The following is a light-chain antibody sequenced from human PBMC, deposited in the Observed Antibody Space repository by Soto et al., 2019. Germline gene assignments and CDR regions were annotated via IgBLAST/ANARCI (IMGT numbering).Light chain of an antibody. J-gene: IGLJ1*01. CDR2: EGS. V-gene: IGLV2-23*01. CDR1: SSDVGSFYL. CDR3: CSYAGRTTPYV. Sequence: QSVPTQPASVSGSPGQSITISCSGTSSDVGSFYLVSWYQQRPGRAPKLMIYEGSKRPSGVSNRFSGSKSDKSASLTISGLQAEDEADYYCCSYAGRTTPYVFGTGTKVTVL.